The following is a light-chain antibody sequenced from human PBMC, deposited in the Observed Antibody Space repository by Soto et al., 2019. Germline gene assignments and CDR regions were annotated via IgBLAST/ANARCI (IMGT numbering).Light chain of an antibody. V-gene: IGKV3-20*01. CDR3: QQYSNSPLMYT. Sequence: EIVLTQSPGTLSLSPGERATLSCRASQSVSSTYLAWYQHKPGQAPRLLIYGASNRATGIPDRFSGSGSGTDFTLTISRLEPEDFAVYYCQQYSNSPLMYTFGHGTKLEIK. CDR1: QSVSSTY. J-gene: IGKJ2*01. CDR2: GAS.